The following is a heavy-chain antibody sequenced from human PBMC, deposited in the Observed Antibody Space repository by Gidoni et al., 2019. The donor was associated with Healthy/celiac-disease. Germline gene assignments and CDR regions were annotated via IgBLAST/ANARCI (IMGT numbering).Heavy chain of an antibody. D-gene: IGHD5-18*01. V-gene: IGHV3-23*01. CDR1: GFTFSSYA. J-gene: IGHJ3*02. CDR2: SSGSGGST. CDR3: AKDRMDTAMVKKPLLYHDAFDI. Sequence: EVQLLEPGGGLVQPGGSLRLSCAASGFTFSSYAMSWVRQAPGKGLEWVSASSGSGGSTYYADSVKGRFTISRDNSKNTLYLQMNSLRAEDTAVYYCAKDRMDTAMVKKPLLYHDAFDIWGQGTMVTVSS.